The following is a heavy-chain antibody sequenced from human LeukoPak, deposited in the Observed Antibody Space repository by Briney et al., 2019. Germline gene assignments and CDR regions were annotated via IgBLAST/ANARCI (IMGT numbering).Heavy chain of an antibody. V-gene: IGHV1-46*01. CDR3: AGTVKDQLHAFDI. J-gene: IGHJ3*02. CDR1: GYTFTSYY. Sequence: ASVKVSCKASGYTFTSYYMHWVRQAPGQGLEWMGIINPSGGSTSYAQKFQGRVTMTRDTSTSTVYMELSSLRSEDTAVYYCAGTVKDQLHAFDIWGQGTMVTVSS. D-gene: IGHD2-2*01. CDR2: INPSGGST.